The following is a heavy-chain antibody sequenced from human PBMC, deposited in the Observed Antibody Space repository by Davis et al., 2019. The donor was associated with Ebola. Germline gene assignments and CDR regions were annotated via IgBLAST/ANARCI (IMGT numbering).Heavy chain of an antibody. D-gene: IGHD4-17*01. Sequence: PGGSLRLSCEASGFTFSSYWMHWVRQAPGKGLVWVSRISGKGSTTKYADSVKGRFTISRDNAKSTLYLQMNSLTAEDTAVYYCVRTTYGAPEYWGQGTLVTVSS. V-gene: IGHV3-74*03. J-gene: IGHJ4*02. CDR1: GFTFSSYW. CDR2: ISGKGSTT. CDR3: VRTTYGAPEY.